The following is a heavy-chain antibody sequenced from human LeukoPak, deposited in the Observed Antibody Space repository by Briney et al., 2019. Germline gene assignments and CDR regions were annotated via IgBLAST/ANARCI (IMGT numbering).Heavy chain of an antibody. CDR1: EFTFSSYA. J-gene: IGHJ4*02. Sequence: GESRRLSCAASEFTFSSYAVHWVRQAPGKGLEWVAVIWYDGSDKFYADSVKGRFTISRDNSRNTLHLQMNSLRTEDTAVYYCARDSAAGGQLWLTYWGQGTLVTVSS. CDR2: IWYDGSDK. CDR3: ARDSAAGGQLWLTY. V-gene: IGHV3-33*01. D-gene: IGHD5-18*01.